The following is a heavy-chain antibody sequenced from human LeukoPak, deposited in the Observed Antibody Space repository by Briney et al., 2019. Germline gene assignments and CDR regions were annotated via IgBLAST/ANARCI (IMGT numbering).Heavy chain of an antibody. CDR3: AKDFISIKALIPWDY. Sequence: GGSLRLSCAVSGFTFSSYSMNWVRQAPGKGLEWVSFFSSSGSYIYYADSVKGRFTISRDIAKNSLFLQMNSLRVEDTGVYYCAKDFISIKALIPWDYWGQGTLVTVSP. CDR2: FSSSGSYI. V-gene: IGHV3-21*03. D-gene: IGHD2-21*01. CDR1: GFTFSSYS. J-gene: IGHJ4*02.